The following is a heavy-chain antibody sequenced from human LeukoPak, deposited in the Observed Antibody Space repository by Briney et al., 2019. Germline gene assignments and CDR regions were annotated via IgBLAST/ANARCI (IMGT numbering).Heavy chain of an antibody. CDR1: GFTFSSYA. J-gene: IGHJ4*02. CDR3: ANGVVPAAPFDY. CDR2: ISGSASST. V-gene: IGHV3-23*01. Sequence: PGGSLRLSCAASGFTFSSYAMSWVRQAPGKGLEWVSAISGSASSTYYADSVKGRFTISRDNSKNTLYLQMNSLRAEDTAVYYCANGVVPAAPFDYWGQGTLVTVSP. D-gene: IGHD2-2*01.